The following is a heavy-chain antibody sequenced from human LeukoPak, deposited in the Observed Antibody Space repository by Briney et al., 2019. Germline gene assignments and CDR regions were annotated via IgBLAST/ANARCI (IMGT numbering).Heavy chain of an antibody. CDR1: GYSFTSYW. Sequence: GESLKISCKDSGYSFTSYWVGWVRQMPGKGLEWMGIIYASNSNTRYSPSFQGQVTISADKSISTAYLQWSSLKASDTAMYYCARARKGIFYCFFDYWAQEPLVTVPS. D-gene: IGHD2-8*02. V-gene: IGHV5-51*01. CDR2: IYASNSNT. J-gene: IGHJ4*02. CDR3: ARARKGIFYCFFDY.